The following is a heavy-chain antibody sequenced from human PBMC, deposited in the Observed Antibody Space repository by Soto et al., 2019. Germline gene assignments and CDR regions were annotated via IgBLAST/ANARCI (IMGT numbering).Heavy chain of an antibody. V-gene: IGHV3-73*02. CDR1: GFIFSGSA. J-gene: IGHJ6*02. CDR2: IRSRANNFAT. D-gene: IGHD2-2*02. CDR3: ARGQGAAIGDYYYHCMDV. Sequence: EVQLVESGGGLVQPGGSLKLSCAASGFIFSGSAIHWVRQASGKGLEWVGRIRSRANNFATSSAASVKGRFTFSRDDSKKTAYRQMNTLKPEDTAVYYCARGQGAAIGDYYYHCMDVWGQGTTGTVSS.